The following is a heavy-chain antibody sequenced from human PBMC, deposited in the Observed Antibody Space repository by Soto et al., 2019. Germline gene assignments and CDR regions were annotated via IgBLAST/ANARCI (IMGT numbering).Heavy chain of an antibody. J-gene: IGHJ6*02. CDR1: GYTFTRYG. V-gene: IGHV1-18*01. Sequence: QVQLVQSGAEVKNPGASVKVSCKASGYTFTRYGIGWARQAPGQGLEWMGWINTYNGNTNYAQNVQGRVNLTTDTSTSTAYMELRSLRSNDTAIYYCAMVDVYVTPSPQDVWGQGTTVSVSS. D-gene: IGHD3-16*01. CDR3: AMVDVYVTPSPQDV. CDR2: INTYNGNT.